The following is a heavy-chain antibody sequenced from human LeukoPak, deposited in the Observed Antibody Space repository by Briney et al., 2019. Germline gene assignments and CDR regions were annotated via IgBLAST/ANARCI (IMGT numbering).Heavy chain of an antibody. Sequence: KPSETLSLTCTVSGGSISSSSYYWGWIRQPPGKGLEWIGSIYYSGSTYYNPSLKSRVTISVDTSKNQFSLKLSSVTAADTAVYYCARSSIAVAGPDYWGQGTLVTVSS. V-gene: IGHV4-39*07. J-gene: IGHJ4*02. CDR2: IYYSGST. CDR3: ARSSIAVAGPDY. CDR1: GGSISSSSYY. D-gene: IGHD6-19*01.